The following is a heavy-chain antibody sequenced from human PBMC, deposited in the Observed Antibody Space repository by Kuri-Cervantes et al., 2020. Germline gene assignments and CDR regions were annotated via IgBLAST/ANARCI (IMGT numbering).Heavy chain of an antibody. V-gene: IGHV4-31*02. CDR1: GGSISSGGYY. D-gene: IGHD3-3*01. CDR2: IYYSGTT. J-gene: IGHJ4*02. CDR3: ATLGSFGVVGY. Sequence: SCTVSGGSISSGGYYWSWIRQHPGKGLEWIGYIYYSGTTYYNPSLKSRVTISVDTSKNQFSLKLNSVTAADTAVHYCATLGSFGVVGYWGQGTLVTVSS.